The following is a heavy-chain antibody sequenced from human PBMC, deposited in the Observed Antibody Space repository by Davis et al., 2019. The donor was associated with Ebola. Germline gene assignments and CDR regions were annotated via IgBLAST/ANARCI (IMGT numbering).Heavy chain of an antibody. CDR3: ARVEGGYCSSTSCYYYYGMDV. CDR2: IKQDGSEK. J-gene: IGHJ6*02. Sequence: GESLKISCAASGFTFSSYWMSWVRQAPGKGLEWVANIKQDGSEKYYVDSVKGRFTISRDNAKNSLYLQMNSLRAEDTAVYYCARVEGGYCSSTSCYYYYGMDVWGQGTTVTVSS. V-gene: IGHV3-7*01. D-gene: IGHD2-2*01. CDR1: GFTFSSYW.